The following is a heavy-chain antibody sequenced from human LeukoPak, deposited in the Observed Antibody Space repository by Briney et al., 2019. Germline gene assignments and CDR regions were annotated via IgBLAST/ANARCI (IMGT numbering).Heavy chain of an antibody. CDR1: GYTFTNYG. J-gene: IGHJ4*02. V-gene: IGHV1-18*01. Sequence: GASVKVSCKASGYTFTNYGISWVRQAPAQGLEWMGWISGYNGNTNYAQKFQGRITMTTDTSTSTGYMELRSLRSDDTAVYYCARDLKMGYSSGRYSWGTGSSNDYWGQGTLVTVSS. CDR2: ISGYNGNT. CDR3: ARDLKMGYSSGRYSWGTGSSNDY. D-gene: IGHD6-19*01.